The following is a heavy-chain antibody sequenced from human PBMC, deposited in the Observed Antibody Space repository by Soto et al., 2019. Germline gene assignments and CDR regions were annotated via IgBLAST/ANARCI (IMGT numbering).Heavy chain of an antibody. D-gene: IGHD3-22*01. V-gene: IGHV3-21*01. CDR1: GFTFSSYS. Sequence: GGSLRLSCAASGFTFSSYSMNWVRQAPGKGLEWVSSISSSSSYIYYADSVKGRFTISRDNAKNSLYLQMDSLRAEDTAVYYCAIYDYYSSGYKEPYYWGQGTLVPVSS. CDR3: AIYDYYSSGYKEPYY. J-gene: IGHJ4*02. CDR2: ISSSSSYI.